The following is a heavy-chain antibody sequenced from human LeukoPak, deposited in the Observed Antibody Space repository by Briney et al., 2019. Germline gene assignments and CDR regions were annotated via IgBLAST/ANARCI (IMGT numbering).Heavy chain of an antibody. J-gene: IGHJ6*04. CDR3: AELGITMIGGV. Sequence: PGGSLRLSCAASGFTFSNEMNWVRQAPGKGLEWVSYISSSGSTIYYADSVKGRFTISRDNAKNSLYLQMNGLRAEDTAVYYCAELGITMIGGVWGKGTTVTISS. CDR1: GFTFSNE. CDR2: ISSSGSTI. D-gene: IGHD3-10*02. V-gene: IGHV3-48*03.